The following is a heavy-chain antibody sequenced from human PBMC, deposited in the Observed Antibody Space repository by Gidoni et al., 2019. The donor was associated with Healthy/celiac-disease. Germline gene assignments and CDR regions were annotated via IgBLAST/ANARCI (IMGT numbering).Heavy chain of an antibody. CDR3: ARAAPRGRISGGDSWYFDY. CDR2: IYYIGST. CDR1: GGSISSGGSH. V-gene: IGHV4-31*03. J-gene: IGHJ4*02. Sequence: QVQLQESGPGLVKPSQTLSLTCTVSGGSISSGGSHWSWIRQHPGKGLEWFGYIYYIGSTYYNPSLKSRVTISVDTSKNQFSLKLSSVTAADTAVYYCARAAPRGRISGGDSWYFDYWGQGTLVTVSS. D-gene: IGHD5-12*01.